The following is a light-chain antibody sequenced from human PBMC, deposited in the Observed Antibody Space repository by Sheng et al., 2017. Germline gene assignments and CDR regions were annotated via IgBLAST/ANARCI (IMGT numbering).Light chain of an antibody. V-gene: IGLV1-40*03. J-gene: IGLJ1*01. CDR1: SSTIGAGYD. CDR3: CSYTTTSTYV. Sequence: QSALTQPPSVSGAPGQRVTISCTGSSSTIGAGYDVHWYQQLPGTAPKLLIYRNTNRPTGIPVRFSGSKSAASASLAITGLQAEDEADYYCCSYTTTSTYVFGTGTKVTF. CDR2: RNT.